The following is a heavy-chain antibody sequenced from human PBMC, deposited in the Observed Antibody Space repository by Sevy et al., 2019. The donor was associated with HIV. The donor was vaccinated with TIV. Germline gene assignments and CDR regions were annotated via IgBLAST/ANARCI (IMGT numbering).Heavy chain of an antibody. CDR3: SRRGAFEYDGSGFQSH. J-gene: IGHJ4*02. V-gene: IGHV1-18*01. Sequence: ASVKVSCKTSGYTFTSFGISWVRQAPGQGLEWVGWISVYNGKTNYAQKFQGRITLTSDTSTRTAYMELRSLRSDDTAVYYCSRRGAFEYDGSGFQSHWGQGTLVTVSS. D-gene: IGHD3-22*01. CDR1: GYTFTSFG. CDR2: ISVYNGKT.